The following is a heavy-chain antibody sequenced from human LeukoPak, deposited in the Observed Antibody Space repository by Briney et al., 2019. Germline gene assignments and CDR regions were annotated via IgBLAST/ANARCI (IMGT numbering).Heavy chain of an antibody. Sequence: SVKVSCKASGGTFSSYAISWVRQAPGQGLEWMGGIIPIFGTANYAQKFQGRVTITADESTSTAYMELSSLRSEGTAVYYCARDMYGTVDDAFDIWGQGTMVTVSS. CDR2: IIPIFGTA. D-gene: IGHD4-23*01. CDR1: GGTFSSYA. CDR3: ARDMYGTVDDAFDI. J-gene: IGHJ3*02. V-gene: IGHV1-69*01.